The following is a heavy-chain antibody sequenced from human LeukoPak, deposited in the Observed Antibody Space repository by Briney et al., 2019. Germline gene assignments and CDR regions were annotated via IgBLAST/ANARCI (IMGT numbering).Heavy chain of an antibody. Sequence: PGGSLRLSCAPSGSTVSSNYMSWVRQAPGKGLEWVSVIYSGGSRYYADSVKGRFTISRDNSKNTVYLQMNSLRAEDTAVYYCAREDYYGSGSWDWGQGTMVTVSS. CDR2: IYSGGSR. CDR1: GSTVSSNY. D-gene: IGHD3-10*01. J-gene: IGHJ3*01. CDR3: AREDYYGSGSWD. V-gene: IGHV3-66*01.